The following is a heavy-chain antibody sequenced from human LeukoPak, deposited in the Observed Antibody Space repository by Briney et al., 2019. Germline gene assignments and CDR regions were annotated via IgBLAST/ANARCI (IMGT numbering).Heavy chain of an antibody. D-gene: IGHD7-27*01. Sequence: GGSLRLSCAASGFTFTKYAMHWVRQAPGKGLEWVAVISYDGNNKYYADSVKGRFTISRDNAKNSLYLQMNSLRDEDTAVYYCASELGDYWGQGTLVTVSS. CDR3: ASELGDY. CDR1: GFTFTKYA. CDR2: ISYDGNNK. V-gene: IGHV3-30*03. J-gene: IGHJ4*02.